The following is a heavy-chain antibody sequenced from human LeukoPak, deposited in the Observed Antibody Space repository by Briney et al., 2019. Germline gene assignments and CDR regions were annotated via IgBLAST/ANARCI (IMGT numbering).Heavy chain of an antibody. D-gene: IGHD4-17*01. CDR3: ATTVTTLYGMDV. CDR1: GGSFSGYY. V-gene: IGHV4-34*01. Sequence: PSETLSLTCAVYGGSFSGYYWSWIRQPPGKGLEWIGEINHSGSTNCSPSLKSRVTISVDTSKNQFSLKLSSVTGADTAVYYCATTVTTLYGMDVWGQGTTVTVSS. J-gene: IGHJ6*02. CDR2: INHSGST.